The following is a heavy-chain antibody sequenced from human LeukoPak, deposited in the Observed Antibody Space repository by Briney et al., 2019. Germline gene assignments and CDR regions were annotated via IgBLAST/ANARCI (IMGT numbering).Heavy chain of an antibody. CDR2: IYYSGCT. D-gene: IGHD3-16*01. J-gene: IGHJ3*02. CDR3: ARDLIRDYAFDI. CDR1: GGSISSYY. V-gene: IGHV4-59*01. Sequence: SETLSLTCTVSGGSISSYYWSWIRQPPGKGLEWIGYIYYSGCTNYNPSLKSRVTISVDTSKNQFSLKLSSVTAADTAVYYCARDLIRDYAFDIWGQGTMVTVSS.